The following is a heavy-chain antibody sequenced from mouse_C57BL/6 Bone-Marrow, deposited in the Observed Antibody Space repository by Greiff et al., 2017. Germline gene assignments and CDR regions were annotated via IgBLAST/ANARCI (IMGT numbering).Heavy chain of an antibody. D-gene: IGHD1-1*01. V-gene: IGHV1-54*01. CDR3: ARNYYGSSGRFAY. J-gene: IGHJ3*01. Sequence: QVQLQQSGAELVRPGTSVKVSCKASGYAFTDYLIEWVKQRPGQGLEWIGVINPGSGGTNYNEKFKGKATLTADKSSSTAYMQLSSLTSEDSAVYFCARNYYGSSGRFAYWGQGTLVTVSA. CDR2: INPGSGGT. CDR1: GYAFTDYL.